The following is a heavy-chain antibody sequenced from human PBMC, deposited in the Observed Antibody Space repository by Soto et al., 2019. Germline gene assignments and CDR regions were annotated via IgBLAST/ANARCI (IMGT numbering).Heavy chain of an antibody. CDR2: IYYSGST. V-gene: IGHV4-39*01. CDR1: GGSISSSSYY. CDR3: ARHATVYSSSLVNWLDP. D-gene: IGHD6-6*01. J-gene: IGHJ5*02. Sequence: QLQLQESGPGLVKPSETLSLTCTVSGGSISSSSYYWGWIRQPPGKGLEWIGSIYYSGSTYYNPSLKSRVTISVDTSKNQFSLKLSSVTAADTAVYYCARHATVYSSSLVNWLDPWGQGTLVTVSS.